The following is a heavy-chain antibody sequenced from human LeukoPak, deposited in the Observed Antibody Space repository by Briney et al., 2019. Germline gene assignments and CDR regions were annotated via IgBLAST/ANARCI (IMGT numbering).Heavy chain of an antibody. V-gene: IGHV3-49*03. CDR2: IRSKAYGGTT. J-gene: IGHJ4*02. Sequence: GGSLRLSCTASGFTFGDYAMSWFRQAPGKGLEWVGFIRSKAYGGTTEYAASVKGRFTISRDDSKSIAYLLMNSLKTEDTAVYYCTKDYGGLSYWFDYWGQGTLVTVSS. CDR1: GFTFGDYA. D-gene: IGHD4-23*01. CDR3: TKDYGGLSYWFDY.